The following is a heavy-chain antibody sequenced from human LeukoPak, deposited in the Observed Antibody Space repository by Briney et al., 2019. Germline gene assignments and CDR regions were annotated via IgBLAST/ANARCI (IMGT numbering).Heavy chain of an antibody. CDR3: ARAPLPAAAEGYWFDP. J-gene: IGHJ5*02. V-gene: IGHV1-18*01. CDR2: ISAYNGNT. CDR1: DYTSTSYG. D-gene: IGHD2-2*01. Sequence: ASVKVSCKASDYTSTSYGISWVRQAPGQGLEWMGWISAYNGNTNYAQKLQGRVTMTTDTSTSTAYMELRSLRSDDTAVYYCARAPLPAAAEGYWFDPWGQGTLVTVSS.